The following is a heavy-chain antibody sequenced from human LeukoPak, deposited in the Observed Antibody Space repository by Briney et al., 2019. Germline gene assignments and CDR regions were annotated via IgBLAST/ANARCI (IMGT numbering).Heavy chain of an antibody. Sequence: SETLSPTCSVSGGAISSDYWAWIRQPPGKGLEWLAYVHSSGYTSYNPSLKSRVTIPIDTSKNQFSLKLNSVTAADTAVYYCAGYGSGSYHKAFDYWGQGTLVTVSS. CDR1: GGAISSDY. J-gene: IGHJ4*02. CDR2: VHSSGYT. CDR3: AGYGSGSYHKAFDY. D-gene: IGHD3-10*01. V-gene: IGHV4-59*01.